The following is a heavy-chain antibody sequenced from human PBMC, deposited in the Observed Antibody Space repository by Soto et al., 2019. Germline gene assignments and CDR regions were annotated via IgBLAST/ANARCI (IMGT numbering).Heavy chain of an antibody. CDR1: GGSISSGDYY. V-gene: IGHV4-30-4*01. CDR3: ARNDYYDSSGYRYGPYYFDY. D-gene: IGHD3-22*01. CDR2: IYYSGST. J-gene: IGHJ4*02. Sequence: SETLSLTCTVSGGSISSGDYYWSWIRRPPGKGLEWIGYIYYSGSTYYNPSLKSRVTISVDTSKNQFSLKLSSVTAADTAVYYCARNDYYDSSGYRYGPYYFDYWGQGTLVTVSS.